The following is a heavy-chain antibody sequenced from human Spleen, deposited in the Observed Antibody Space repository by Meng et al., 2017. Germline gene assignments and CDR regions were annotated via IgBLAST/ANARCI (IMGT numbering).Heavy chain of an antibody. D-gene: IGHD3-22*01. CDR1: GYSISSGYY. CDR3: ASTIFYYYDSSGFRFDY. CDR2: IYHSGST. J-gene: IGHJ4*02. V-gene: IGHV4-38-2*02. Sequence: SETLSLTCTVSGYSISSGYYWGWIRQPPGKGLEWIGRIYHSGSTYYNPSLKSRVTISVDTSKNQFSLKLSSVTAADTAMYSCASTIFYYYDSSGFRFDYWGQGTLVTVSS.